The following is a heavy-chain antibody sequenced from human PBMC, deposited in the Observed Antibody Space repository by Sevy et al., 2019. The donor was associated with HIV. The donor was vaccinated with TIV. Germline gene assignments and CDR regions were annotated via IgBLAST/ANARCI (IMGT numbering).Heavy chain of an antibody. CDR2: ISSGGTTM. CDR3: ATCSVRCSEAVSARQYNWLDP. D-gene: IGHD6-19*01. CDR1: GFTFSTHS. Sequence: GGSLRLSCVASGFTFSTHSMNWVRQAPGKGLEWISYISSGGTTMFYADSVKGRFTISRDNSKNSLYLQMNSLRDEDTAVYYCATCSVRCSEAVSARQYNWLDPWGQGTLVTVSS. V-gene: IGHV3-48*02. J-gene: IGHJ5*02.